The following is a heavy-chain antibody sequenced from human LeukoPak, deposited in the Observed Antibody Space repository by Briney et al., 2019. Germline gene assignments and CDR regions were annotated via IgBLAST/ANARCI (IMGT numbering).Heavy chain of an antibody. J-gene: IGHJ4*02. CDR3: ARQKTPHGNFDY. D-gene: IGHD1-26*01. Sequence: PGGSLRLSCAASGFTFSSYDMHWVRQTTGKGLEWVSAIGVAANTFYSGSVKGRFTISRENAKNSLYLLMSSLRAEDTAVYYCARQKTPHGNFDYWGQGTLVIVSS. V-gene: IGHV3-13*01. CDR1: GFTFSSYD. CDR2: IGVAANT.